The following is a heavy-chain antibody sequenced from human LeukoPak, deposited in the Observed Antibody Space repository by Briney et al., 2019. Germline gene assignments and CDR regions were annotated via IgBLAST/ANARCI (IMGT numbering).Heavy chain of an antibody. CDR1: GYSISSGYY. J-gene: IGHJ4*02. CDR3: ARRWGWYFDY. V-gene: IGHV4-38-2*01. Sequence: ASETLSLTCAVSGYSISSGYYWGWIRQPPGKGLEWIGSIYHSGSTYYNPSLKSRVTISVDTSKNQFSLKLSSVTAADTAVYYCARRWGWYFDYWGQGTLVTDSS. D-gene: IGHD3-16*01. CDR2: IYHSGST.